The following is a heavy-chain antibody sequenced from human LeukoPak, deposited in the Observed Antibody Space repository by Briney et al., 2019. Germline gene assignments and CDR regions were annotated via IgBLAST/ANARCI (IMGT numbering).Heavy chain of an antibody. CDR3: TNSGWSD. D-gene: IGHD6-13*01. J-gene: IGHJ4*02. CDR1: GFTFRDYW. CDR2: IDYDGREK. Sequence: PGGSLRLSCTASGFTFRDYWMIWVRQAPGKGLEWVANIDYDGREKNYLDSVKGRFTISRDNAKNSVYLQMDSLRVEDTAVYYCTNSGWSDWGQGTLVTVSS. V-gene: IGHV3-7*01.